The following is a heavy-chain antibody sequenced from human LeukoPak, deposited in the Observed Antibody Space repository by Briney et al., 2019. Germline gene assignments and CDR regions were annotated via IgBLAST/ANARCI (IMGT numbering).Heavy chain of an antibody. CDR3: ARYGGSYQRYYYYGMDV. J-gene: IGHJ6*02. D-gene: IGHD1-26*01. CDR2: IIPIFGTA. CDR1: GGTFSSYA. Sequence: SVKVSCKASGGTFSSYAISWVRQAPGQGLEWMGGIIPIFGTANYAQKFQGRVTITADESTSTAYMELSSLRSEDTAVYYCARYGGSYQRYYYYGMDVWGQGTTVTVSS. V-gene: IGHV1-69*13.